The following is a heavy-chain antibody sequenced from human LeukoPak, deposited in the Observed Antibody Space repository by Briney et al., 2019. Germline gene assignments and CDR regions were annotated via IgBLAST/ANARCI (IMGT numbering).Heavy chain of an antibody. CDR1: VYPFNRYD. CDR2: FRGSCGST. J-gene: IGHJ6*02. Sequence: GVSQTLSCAASVYPFNRYDMRWVRHAPGKGLEWLSAFRGSCGSTYYAHSVKGRFPLSRDNYKNALYLQKNRLRAGDTAVYYCAKDIAQEALVAAAGRGYWWELGNYYYGMDVWGQGTTVTVSS. CDR3: AKDIAQEALVAAAGRGYWWELGNYYYGMDV. D-gene: IGHD6-13*01. V-gene: IGHV3-23*01.